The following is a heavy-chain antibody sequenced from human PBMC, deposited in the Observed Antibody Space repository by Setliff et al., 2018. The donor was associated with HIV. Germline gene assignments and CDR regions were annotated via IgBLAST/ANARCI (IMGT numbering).Heavy chain of an antibody. J-gene: IGHJ4*02. CDR1: GDSINTHY. CDR2: VSHTGNT. V-gene: IGHV4-59*11. CDR3: ARGIAVAGPYFDY. Sequence: PSETLSLTCTVSGDSINTHYWSWIRQPPGKGLEWIGYVSHTGNTNSTPSLKSRVTISVDTPKNEFSLKLSSMTAADTAVYYCARGIAVAGPYFDYWGQGTLVTVSS. D-gene: IGHD6-19*01.